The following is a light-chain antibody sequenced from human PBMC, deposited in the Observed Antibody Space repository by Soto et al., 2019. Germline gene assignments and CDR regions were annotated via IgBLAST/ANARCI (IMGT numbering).Light chain of an antibody. CDR3: QQSYSTPRT. J-gene: IGKJ1*01. Sequence: DIQMTQSPSSLSSSVGDRVTITCRASQSISSYLNWYQQKPGKAPKLLIYAVFSLKSGVPSRFSGSGSGTDFTLTISSLQPEDFATYYCQQSYSTPRTFGHGTKVE. CDR1: QSISSY. V-gene: IGKV1-39*01. CDR2: AVF.